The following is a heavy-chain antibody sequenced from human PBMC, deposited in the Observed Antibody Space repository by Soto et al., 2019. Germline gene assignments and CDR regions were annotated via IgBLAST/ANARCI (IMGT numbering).Heavy chain of an antibody. V-gene: IGHV5-51*01. CDR1: GYNFATYW. CDR2: IYPGDSDT. CDR3: ARLIVVVVAASPWYYGMDV. Sequence: GESLKISCKGFGYNFATYWIGWVRQTPGKGLEWMGVIYPGDSDTRYSPSFQGQVTISADKSISTAYLQWSSLKASDTAMYYCARLIVVVVAASPWYYGMDVWGQGTTVTVSS. D-gene: IGHD2-15*01. J-gene: IGHJ6*02.